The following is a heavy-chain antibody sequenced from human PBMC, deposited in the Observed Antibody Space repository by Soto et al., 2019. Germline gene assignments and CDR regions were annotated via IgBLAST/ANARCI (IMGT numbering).Heavy chain of an antibody. CDR2: IYYSGTT. CDR3: ARAVSGSHLDS. D-gene: IGHD1-26*01. CDR1: GGSITTGGHF. J-gene: IGHJ4*02. Sequence: QVQLQESGPGLVKPSETLSLTCTVSGGSITTGGHFWSWIRQYPGKGLEWIGYIYYSGTTHYNPSLKIRVTISIDTSSKQFSLNVRSVTAADTAVYLCARAVSGSHLDSWDPGTLVTVSS. V-gene: IGHV4-31*03.